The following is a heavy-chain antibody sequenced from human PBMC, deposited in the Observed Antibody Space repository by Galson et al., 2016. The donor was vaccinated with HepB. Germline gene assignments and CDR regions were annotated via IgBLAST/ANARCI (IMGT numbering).Heavy chain of an antibody. J-gene: IGHJ3*02. V-gene: IGHV1-46*01. CDR1: GYTFTSFY. CDR3: ARMKDPGDYSGLGAFDI. D-gene: IGHD4-17*01. CDR2: INPTGGSP. Sequence: SCKAVGYTFTSFYLHWVRQAPGQGLEWMGVINPTGGSPDYAQKFQGRAAMTGDKSTRTVYMELSSLRSDDTAVYYCARMKDPGDYSGLGAFDIWGQGTVVTVSS.